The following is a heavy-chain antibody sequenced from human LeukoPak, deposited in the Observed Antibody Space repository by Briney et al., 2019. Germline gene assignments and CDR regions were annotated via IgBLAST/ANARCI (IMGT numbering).Heavy chain of an antibody. J-gene: IGHJ4*02. CDR1: GFTFDDYA. V-gene: IGHV3-9*01. D-gene: IGHD6-19*01. CDR3: AKASHIAVAGYFDY. CDR2: ISWNSGSI. Sequence: GGSLRLSCAASGFTFDDYAMHRVRQAPGKGLEWVSGISWNSGSIGYADSVKGRFTISRDNAKNSLYLQMNSLRAEDTALYYCAKASHIAVAGYFDYWGQGTLVTVSS.